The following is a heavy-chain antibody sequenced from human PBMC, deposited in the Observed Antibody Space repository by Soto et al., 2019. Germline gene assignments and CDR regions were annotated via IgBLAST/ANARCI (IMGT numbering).Heavy chain of an antibody. V-gene: IGHV1-18*01. J-gene: IGHJ5*02. Sequence: ASVKGSCKASGYTFTSYGISWVRQAPGQGLEWMGWISAYNGNTNYAQKLQGRVTMTTDTSTSTAYMELRSLRSDDTAVYYCARGITKVRGGVPGWIDPWGQGTLVTVSS. CDR2: ISAYNGNT. CDR3: ARGITKVRGGVPGWIDP. D-gene: IGHD3-10*01. CDR1: GYTFTSYG.